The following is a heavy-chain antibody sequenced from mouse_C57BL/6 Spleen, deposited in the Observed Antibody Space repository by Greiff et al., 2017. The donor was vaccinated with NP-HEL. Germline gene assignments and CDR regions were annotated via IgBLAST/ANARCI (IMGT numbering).Heavy chain of an antibody. Sequence: QVQLQQSGAELVRPGASVKLSCKASGYTFTDYYINWVKQRPGQGLEWIARIYPGSGNTYYNEKFKGKATLTVEKSSSAAYMQLSSLTSEDSAVYFCERGDDGYCEDAMDYWGQGTSVTVSS. D-gene: IGHD2-3*01. J-gene: IGHJ4*01. V-gene: IGHV1-76*01. CDR2: IYPGSGNT. CDR1: GYTFTDYY. CDR3: ERGDDGYCEDAMDY.